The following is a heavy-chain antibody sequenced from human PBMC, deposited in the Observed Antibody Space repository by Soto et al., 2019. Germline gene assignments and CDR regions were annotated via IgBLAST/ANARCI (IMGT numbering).Heavy chain of an antibody. D-gene: IGHD1-1*01. CDR2: FYYSGST. J-gene: IGHJ3*02. CDR3: ARHHGTYYDAFDI. V-gene: IGHV4-39*01. Sequence: PSETLSLTCTAAGGSVSSSTYYWGWIRQPPGKGLEWIATFYYSGSTYHNPSLNSRVTISADTSKNQFSLKLSSVTATDTAVYYCARHHGTYYDAFDIWGQGTMVTVSS. CDR1: GGSVSSSTYY.